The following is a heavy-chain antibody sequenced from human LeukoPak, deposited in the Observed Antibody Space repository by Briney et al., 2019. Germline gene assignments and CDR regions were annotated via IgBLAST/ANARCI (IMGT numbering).Heavy chain of an antibody. Sequence: GGSLRLSCAASGFTVSSNYMSWVRQAPGKGPEWVSVIYSGGSTYYADSVKGRFTISRDNSKNTLYLQMNSLRAEDTAVYYCARDPAPNYYGMDVWGQGTTVTVSS. V-gene: IGHV3-66*01. CDR1: GFTVSSNY. CDR3: ARDPAPNYYGMDV. J-gene: IGHJ6*02. CDR2: IYSGGST.